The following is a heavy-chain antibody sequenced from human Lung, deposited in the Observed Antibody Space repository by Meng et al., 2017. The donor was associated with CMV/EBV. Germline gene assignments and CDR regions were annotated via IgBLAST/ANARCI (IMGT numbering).Heavy chain of an antibody. J-gene: IGHJ6*02. V-gene: IGHV1-2*02. Sequence: SXXVSXKASGYTFTGYYMHWVRQAPGQGLEWMGWINPNSGGTNYAQKFQGRVTMTRDTSISTAYMELSRLKSDDTAVYYCARNGYRSSTGCYRYGMDVWGQGXTVTVSS. CDR1: GYTFTGYY. CDR3: ARNGYRSSTGCYRYGMDV. D-gene: IGHD2-2*01. CDR2: INPNSGGT.